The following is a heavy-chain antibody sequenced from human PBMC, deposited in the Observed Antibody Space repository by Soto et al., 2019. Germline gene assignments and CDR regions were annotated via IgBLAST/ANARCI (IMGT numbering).Heavy chain of an antibody. CDR3: AREPSGQVVPAAYYYYYGMDV. J-gene: IGHJ6*02. CDR2: IIPIFGTA. Sequence: ASVKVSCKASGGTFSSYAISWVRQAPGQGLEWMGGIIPIFGTANYAQKFQGRVTITADESTSTAYMELSSLRSEDTAVYYCAREPSGQVVPAAYYYYYGMDVWGQGTTVTVSS. V-gene: IGHV1-69*13. D-gene: IGHD2-2*01. CDR1: GGTFSSYA.